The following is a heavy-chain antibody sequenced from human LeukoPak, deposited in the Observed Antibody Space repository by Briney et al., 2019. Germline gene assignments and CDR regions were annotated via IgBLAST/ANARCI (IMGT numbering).Heavy chain of an antibody. D-gene: IGHD1-26*01. CDR2: ISWNSGSI. Sequence: PGGSLRLSCAASGFTFDDYAMHWVRQAPGKGLEWVSGISWNSGSIGYADSVKGRFTISRDNAKNSLYLQMNSLRAEDTAVYYCARESSVGAHKAFDYWGQGTLVTVSS. J-gene: IGHJ4*02. CDR3: ARESSVGAHKAFDY. V-gene: IGHV3-9*01. CDR1: GFTFDDYA.